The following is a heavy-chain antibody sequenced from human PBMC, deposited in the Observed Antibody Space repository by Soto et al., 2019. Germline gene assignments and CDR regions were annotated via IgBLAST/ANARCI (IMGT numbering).Heavy chain of an antibody. D-gene: IGHD3-22*01. CDR3: ARAGYYDSSGSPTDY. CDR2: ISYDGSNK. CDR1: GFTFSSYA. J-gene: IGHJ4*02. Sequence: LRLSCAASGFTFSSYAMHWVRQAPGKGLEWVAVISYDGSNKYYADSVKGRFTISRDNSENTLYLQMNSLRAEDTAVYYCARAGYYDSSGSPTDYWGQGTLVTVSS. V-gene: IGHV3-30-3*01.